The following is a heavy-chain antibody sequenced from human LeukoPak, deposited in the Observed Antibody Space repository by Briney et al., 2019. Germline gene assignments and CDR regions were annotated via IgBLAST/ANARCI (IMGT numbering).Heavy chain of an antibody. D-gene: IGHD2-15*01. CDR2: INGSSSDT. Sequence: GGSLILSCAASGFTFSDCYMTWIRQAPGRGLEWISYINGSSSDTKYADSVKGRFTISRDNAKNSLYLLMNSLRAEDTAVYYCARRGTTYCTVDSCHPNWFDPWGQGTLVTVSS. CDR1: GFTFSDCY. J-gene: IGHJ5*02. V-gene: IGHV3-11*03. CDR3: ARRGTTYCTVDSCHPNWFDP.